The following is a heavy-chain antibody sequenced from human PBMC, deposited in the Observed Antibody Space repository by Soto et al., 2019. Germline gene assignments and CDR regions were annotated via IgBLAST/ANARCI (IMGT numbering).Heavy chain of an antibody. CDR2: IVPLFGTA. J-gene: IGHJ4*02. V-gene: IGHV1-69*01. D-gene: IGHD2-15*01. Sequence: QVQLVQSGAEVKKPGSSVKVSCKASGGTFSRYAINWVRQAPGHGLEWTGGIVPLFGTANYAQKFQGRVTITADESTSTAHMELRSLRSEDTAVYYCARDYGHDCSGGNCYFYFWGQGTLVTVSS. CDR1: GGTFSRYA. CDR3: ARDYGHDCSGGNCYFYF.